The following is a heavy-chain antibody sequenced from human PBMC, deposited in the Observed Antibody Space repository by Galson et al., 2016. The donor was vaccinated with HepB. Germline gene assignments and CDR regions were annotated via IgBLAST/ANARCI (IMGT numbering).Heavy chain of an antibody. J-gene: IGHJ4*02. CDR1: GFTFSSYA. CDR3: ATSRAYQLLPFGY. V-gene: IGHV3-30*04. Sequence: SLRLSCAASGFTFSSYALHWVRQAPGKGLEWVALISYDGSYKYYADSVKGRFTISRDNSKNTLYLQVNSLRAEDTAVYYCATSRAYQLLPFGYWGQGTLVTVSS. D-gene: IGHD2-2*01. CDR2: ISYDGSYK.